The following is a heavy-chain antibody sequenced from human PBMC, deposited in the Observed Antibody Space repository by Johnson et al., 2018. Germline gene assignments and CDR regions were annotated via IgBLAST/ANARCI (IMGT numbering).Heavy chain of an antibody. CDR2: ISSSSTTI. Sequence: EVQLVESGGGVVQPGGSLRLSCAASGFTFTSYSMNWVRQAPGKGLEWVSYISSSSTTIYYADSVKGRFTISRDNARNSLYLQMYSLRDEDTAVYYCARGGASGWFDPWGQGTLVTVSS. V-gene: IGHV3-48*02. CDR1: GFTFTSYS. CDR3: ARGGASGWFDP. D-gene: IGHD3-16*01. J-gene: IGHJ5*02.